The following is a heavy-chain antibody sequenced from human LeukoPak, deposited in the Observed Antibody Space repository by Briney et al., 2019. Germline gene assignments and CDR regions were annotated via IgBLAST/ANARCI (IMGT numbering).Heavy chain of an antibody. Sequence: SETLSLTCNVSGGSINTANYYWTWIRQPPEKGMEWIGYISYSGTPYYNPSLNSRVTISLDTSKNQFSLRLNSVTAADTAMYYCARDRYGDFEDYWGQGTLVTVSS. CDR2: ISYSGTP. CDR3: ARDRYGDFEDY. D-gene: IGHD4-17*01. J-gene: IGHJ4*02. V-gene: IGHV4-30-4*08. CDR1: GGSINTANYY.